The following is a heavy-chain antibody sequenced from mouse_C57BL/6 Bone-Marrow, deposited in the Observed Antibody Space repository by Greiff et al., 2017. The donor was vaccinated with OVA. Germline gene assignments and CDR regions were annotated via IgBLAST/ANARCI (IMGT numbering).Heavy chain of an antibody. D-gene: IGHD1-1*01. CDR3: ARWAYYYGSSPFDY. CDR1: GYTFTSYW. J-gene: IGHJ2*01. Sequence: QVQLQQPGAELVRPGSSVKLSCKASGYTFTSYWMHWVKQRPIQGLEWIGNIDPSDSETHYNQKFKDKATLTVDKSSSTAYMQLSSLTSEDSAVYYYARWAYYYGSSPFDYWGQGTTLTVSS. CDR2: IDPSDSET. V-gene: IGHV1-52*01.